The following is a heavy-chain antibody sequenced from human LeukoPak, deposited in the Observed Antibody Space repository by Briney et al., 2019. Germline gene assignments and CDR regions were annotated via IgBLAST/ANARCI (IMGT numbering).Heavy chain of an antibody. CDR2: INHSGST. CDR3: ARPYIAVAGTGDY. CDR1: GGSFSGYY. V-gene: IGHV4-34*01. D-gene: IGHD6-19*01. Sequence: SETLSLTCAVYGGSFSGYYWSWIRQPPGKGLEWIGEINHSGSTNYNPSLKSRVTISVDTSKNQFSLKLSSVTAADTAVYYCARPYIAVAGTGDYWGQGTLVTVSS. J-gene: IGHJ4*02.